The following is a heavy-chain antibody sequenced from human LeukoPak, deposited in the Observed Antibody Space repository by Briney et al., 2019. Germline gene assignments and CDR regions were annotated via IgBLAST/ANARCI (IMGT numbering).Heavy chain of an antibody. CDR1: GGTFSSYA. CDR2: IIPIFGTA. V-gene: IGHV1-69*05. Sequence: SVKVSCKASGGTFSSYAISWVRQAPGQGLEWMGRIIPIFGTANYAQKFQGRVTITTDESTSTAYMELSSLRSEDTAVYYYASGEYYYDSSGYLPGGYFDYWGQGTLVTVSS. CDR3: ASGEYYYDSSGYLPGGYFDY. D-gene: IGHD3-22*01. J-gene: IGHJ4*02.